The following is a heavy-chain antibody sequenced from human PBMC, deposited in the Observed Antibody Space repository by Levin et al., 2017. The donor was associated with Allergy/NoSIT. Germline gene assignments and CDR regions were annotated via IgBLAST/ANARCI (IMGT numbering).Heavy chain of an antibody. Sequence: PGGSLRLSCAASGFTFSSHAMHWVRQAPGKGLEWVAVISYDGRNIYYADSVKGRFTISRDNSKNTLYLQMNSLRAEDTAVYYCARVLGYCGGGTCVEYYFDYWGQGTLVTVSS. CDR1: GFTFSSHA. CDR3: ARVLGYCGGGTCVEYYFDY. J-gene: IGHJ4*02. V-gene: IGHV3-30-3*01. D-gene: IGHD2-15*01. CDR2: ISYDGRNI.